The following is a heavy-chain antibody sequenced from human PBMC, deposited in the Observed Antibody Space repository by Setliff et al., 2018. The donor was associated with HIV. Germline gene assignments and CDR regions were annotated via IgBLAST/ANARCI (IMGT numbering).Heavy chain of an antibody. CDR3: ARDPPSSGWYRADY. CDR1: GYTFTSYG. D-gene: IGHD6-19*01. CDR2: ISAYNGNT. V-gene: IGHV1-18*01. J-gene: IGHJ4*02. Sequence: ASVKVSCKASGYTFTSYGISWVRQAPRQGLEWMGWISAYNGNTDYAQKLQGRVTLTTDTSTSTAYMGLRSLRSDDTAVYYCARDPPSSGWYRADYWGQGTLVTVSS.